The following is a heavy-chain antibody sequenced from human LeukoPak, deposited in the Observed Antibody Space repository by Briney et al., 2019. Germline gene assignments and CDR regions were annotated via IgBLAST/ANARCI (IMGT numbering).Heavy chain of an antibody. Sequence: GGSLRLSCAASGFTVSSNYMSWVRQAPGKGLEWVSVIYSGGSTYYADSVKGRFTISRDNSKNTLYLQMNSLRAEDTAVYYCARDFDADHDQDAFDVWGQGTLVTVSS. D-gene: IGHD3-9*01. CDR3: ARDFDADHDQDAFDV. CDR1: GFTVSSNY. V-gene: IGHV3-53*01. J-gene: IGHJ3*01. CDR2: IYSGGST.